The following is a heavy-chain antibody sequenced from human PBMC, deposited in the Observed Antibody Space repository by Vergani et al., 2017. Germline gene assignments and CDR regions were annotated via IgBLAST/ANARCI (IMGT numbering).Heavy chain of an antibody. Sequence: QVQLQESGPGLVKPSETLSLTCTVSGGSISSYYWSWIRQPPGKGLEWIGYIYYSGSTNYNPSLKSRVTISVDTSKSQFSLKLSSVAAADTAVYYCARAXVPAARYYYYYMDVWGKGTTVTVSS. CDR2: IYYSGST. V-gene: IGHV4-59*01. CDR1: GGSISSYY. CDR3: ARAXVPAARYYYYYMDV. D-gene: IGHD2-2*01. J-gene: IGHJ6*03.